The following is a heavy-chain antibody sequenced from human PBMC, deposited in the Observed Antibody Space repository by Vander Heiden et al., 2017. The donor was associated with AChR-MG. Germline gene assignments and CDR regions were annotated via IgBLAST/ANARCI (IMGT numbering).Heavy chain of an antibody. Sequence: EVQLLESGGGLVQPGGSLSLSCAASGFPFSGYAMSWVRQAPGKGLEWVSAISGSGGSTFYADSVKGRFTISRDNSKNTLYLQMNGLRAEDTAVYYCAKEPGPVPGQDAFDIWGQGTMVTVSS. CDR2: ISGSGGST. V-gene: IGHV3-23*01. D-gene: IGHD2-2*01. J-gene: IGHJ3*02. CDR3: AKEPGPVPGQDAFDI. CDR1: GFPFSGYA.